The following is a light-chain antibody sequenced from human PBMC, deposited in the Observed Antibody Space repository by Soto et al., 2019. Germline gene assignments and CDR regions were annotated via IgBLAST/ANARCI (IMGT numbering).Light chain of an antibody. J-gene: IGLJ3*02. CDR1: SNDIGGYNY. CDR3: CSYAGSYTFVV. V-gene: IGLV2-11*01. CDR2: DVS. Sequence: QSALTQPRSVSGSPGQAVTISCTGTSNDIGGYNYVSWYQQHPDKAPKLMIFDVSQRPSGVPDRFSGSKSGNTASLTISGLPAEDEADYYCCSYAGSYTFVVFGGGTKLTVL.